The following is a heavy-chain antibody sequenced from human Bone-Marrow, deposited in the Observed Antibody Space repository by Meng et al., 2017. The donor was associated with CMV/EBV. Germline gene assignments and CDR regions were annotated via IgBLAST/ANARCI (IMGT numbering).Heavy chain of an antibody. D-gene: IGHD3-10*01. CDR2: IIPILGIA. CDR1: GGTFSSYA. J-gene: IGHJ6*02. Sequence: SVKVSCKASGGTFSSYAISWVRQAPGQGLEWMGGIIPILGIANYAQKFQGRVTITADKSTSTAYMELSSLRSEDTAVYYCATHGTMVRGTMDVWGQGPTVPVSS. V-gene: IGHV1-69*10. CDR3: ATHGTMVRGTMDV.